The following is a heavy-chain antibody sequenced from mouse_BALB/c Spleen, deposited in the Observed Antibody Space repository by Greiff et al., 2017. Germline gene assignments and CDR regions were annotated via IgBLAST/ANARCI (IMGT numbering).Heavy chain of an antibody. CDR3: ARREDHYYGPDY. CDR1: GYTFTSYW. V-gene: IGHV1-69*02. D-gene: IGHD1-2*01. CDR2: IDPSDSYT. J-gene: IGHJ2*01. Sequence: QVQLQQSGAELVKPGASVKLSCKASGYTFTSYWMHWVKQRPGQGLEWIGEIDPSDSYTNYNQKFKGKATLTVDKSSSTAYMQLSSLTSEDSAVYYCARREDHYYGPDYWGQGTTLTVSS.